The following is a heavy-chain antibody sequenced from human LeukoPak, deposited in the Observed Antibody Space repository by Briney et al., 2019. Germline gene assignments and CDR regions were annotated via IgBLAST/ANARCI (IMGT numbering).Heavy chain of an antibody. V-gene: IGHV3-11*04. J-gene: IGHJ3*02. CDR1: GSTFSDYY. CDR3: ARGWIQLWVDAFDI. D-gene: IGHD5-18*01. Sequence: PGGSLRLSCAASGSTFSDYYMSWIRQAPGKGLEWVSYISSSGSTIYYADSVKGRFTISRDNAKNSLYLQMNSLRAEDTAVYYCARGWIQLWVDAFDIWGQGTMVTVSS. CDR2: ISSSGSTI.